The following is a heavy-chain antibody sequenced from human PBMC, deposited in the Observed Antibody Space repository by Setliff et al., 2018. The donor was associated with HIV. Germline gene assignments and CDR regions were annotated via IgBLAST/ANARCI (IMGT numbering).Heavy chain of an antibody. Sequence: PGGSLRLSCAAAGFTFSKAWMSWFRQTPGKGLEWVGRIRIASGPAEYAAPVKGRFIISRDDSKNTVYLVMNSLKTEDTGVYYCAAEYWNPKYWGQGTLVTVSS. J-gene: IGHJ4*02. V-gene: IGHV3-15*01. CDR2: IRIASGPA. CDR3: AAEYWNPKY. D-gene: IGHD1-1*01. CDR1: GFTFSKAW.